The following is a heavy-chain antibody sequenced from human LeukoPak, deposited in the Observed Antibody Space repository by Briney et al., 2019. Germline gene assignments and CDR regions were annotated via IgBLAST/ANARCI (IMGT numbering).Heavy chain of an antibody. CDR3: AKDRGGGDDYYYGMDV. V-gene: IGHV3-30*18. Sequence: GRSLRLSCAASGFTFSNYGMHWVRQALGKGLEWVTVISYDGSNKYYADSVKGRFTISRDNSKNTLYLQMNSLRAEDTAVYYCAKDRGGGDDYYYGMDVWGQGTTDTVSS. CDR1: GFTFSNYG. CDR2: ISYDGSNK. J-gene: IGHJ6*02. D-gene: IGHD2-21*02.